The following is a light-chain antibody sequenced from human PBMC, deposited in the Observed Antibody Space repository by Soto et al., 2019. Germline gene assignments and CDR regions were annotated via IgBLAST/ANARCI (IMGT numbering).Light chain of an antibody. V-gene: IGLV2-8*01. J-gene: IGLJ1*01. CDR1: SSDVGGYNY. CDR3: SSYTTSSTL. CDR2: QVS. Sequence: QSVLTQPPSASGSPGQSVTISCTGTSSDVGGYNYVSWYQQHPGEAPKLMIYQVSKRPSGLPDRFSGSKSGNTASLTISGLQTEDEADYYCSSYTTSSTLFGPGTKVSGL.